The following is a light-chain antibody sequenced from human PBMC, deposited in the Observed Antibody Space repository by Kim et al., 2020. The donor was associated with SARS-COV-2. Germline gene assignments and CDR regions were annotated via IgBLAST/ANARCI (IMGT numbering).Light chain of an antibody. CDR3: QAWDSSTAGV. CDR2: QDS. CDR1: KLGDKY. V-gene: IGLV3-1*01. J-gene: IGLJ3*02. Sequence: SYELTQPPSVSVSPGQTASITCSGDKLGDKYACWYQQKPGQSPVLVIYQDSKRPSGIPERFSGSNSGNTATLTISGTQAMDEADYYCQAWDSSTAGVFGGGTPADRP.